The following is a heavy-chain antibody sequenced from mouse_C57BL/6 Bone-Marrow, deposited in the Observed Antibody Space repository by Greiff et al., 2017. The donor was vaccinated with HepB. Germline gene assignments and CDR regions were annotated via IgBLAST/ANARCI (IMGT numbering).Heavy chain of an antibody. CDR1: GFTFSDYG. Sequence: EVKLVESGGGLVKPGGSLKLSCAASGFTFSDYGMHWVRQAPEKGLEWVAYISSGSSTIYYADTVKGRFTISRDNAKNTQFLQMTSLRSEDTAMYYCARGGLDYWGQGTTLTVSS. CDR2: ISSGSSTI. CDR3: ARGGLDY. D-gene: IGHD3-3*01. V-gene: IGHV5-17*01. J-gene: IGHJ2*01.